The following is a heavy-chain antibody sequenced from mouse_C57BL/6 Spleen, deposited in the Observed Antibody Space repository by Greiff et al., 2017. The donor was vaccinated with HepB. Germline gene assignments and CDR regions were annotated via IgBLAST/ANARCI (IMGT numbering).Heavy chain of an antibody. CDR3: ARYELLTGTPFDY. J-gene: IGHJ2*01. CDR1: GYAFSSYW. Sequence: QVQLQQSGAELVKPGASVKISCKASGYAFSSYWMNWVKQRPGKGLEWIGQIYPGDGDTNYNGKFKGKATLTADKSSSTAYMQLSSLTSEDSAVYFCARYELLTGTPFDYWGQGTTLTVSS. D-gene: IGHD4-1*01. CDR2: IYPGDGDT. V-gene: IGHV1-80*01.